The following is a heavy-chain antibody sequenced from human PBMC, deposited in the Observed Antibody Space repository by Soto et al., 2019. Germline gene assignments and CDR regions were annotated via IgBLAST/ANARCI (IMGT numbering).Heavy chain of an antibody. CDR3: AREVAEAGRSLDY. J-gene: IGHJ4*02. CDR1: GGSFSSYY. V-gene: IGHV4-4*07. D-gene: IGHD6-6*01. CDR2: IYTSGNT. Sequence: QVQLQESGPGLVKPSETLSLTCTVSGGSFSSYYWTWIRQPAGKGLEWVGRIYTSGNTNYNASLKSRVTMSVDTSKNQFSLNLTSVTAADTAVYYCAREVAEAGRSLDYWGQGTLVTVSA.